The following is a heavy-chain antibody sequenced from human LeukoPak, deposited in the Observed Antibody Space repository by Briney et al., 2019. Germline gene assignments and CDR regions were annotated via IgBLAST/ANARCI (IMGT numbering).Heavy chain of an antibody. CDR1: GYTFTDYD. CDR3: ARSLSFHGMDV. CDR2: MNPKSGKT. J-gene: IGHJ6*02. Sequence: ASVKVSCKASGYTFTDYDINWVRQAPGQGLEWMGWMNPKSGKTDFAHKFQGRGTMTRNSSSDTAYMELSGLRYEDTALYFFARSLSFHGMDVRGRGTTVIVSS. V-gene: IGHV1-8*01. D-gene: IGHD2/OR15-2a*01.